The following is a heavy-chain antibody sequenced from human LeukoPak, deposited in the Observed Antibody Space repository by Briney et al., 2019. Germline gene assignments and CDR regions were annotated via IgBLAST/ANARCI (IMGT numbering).Heavy chain of an antibody. J-gene: IGHJ4*02. CDR3: AKDPRRGYSYGYRGGYFDY. V-gene: IGHV3-30*18. D-gene: IGHD5-18*01. CDR1: GFTFSSYS. Sequence: PGGSLRLSCAASGFTFSSYSMNWVRQAPGKGLEWVAVISYDGSNKYYADSVKGRFTISRDNSKNTLYLQMNSLRAEDTAVYYCAKDPRRGYSYGYRGGYFDYWGQGTLVTVSS. CDR2: ISYDGSNK.